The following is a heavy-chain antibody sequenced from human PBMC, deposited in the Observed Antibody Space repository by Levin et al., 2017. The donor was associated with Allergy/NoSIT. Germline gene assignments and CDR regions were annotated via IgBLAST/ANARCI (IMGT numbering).Heavy chain of an antibody. Sequence: GGSLRLSCAASGFTFSSYAINWVRQAPGKGLEWVSTISGSGGTTYYADSVKGRFTISRDNSNNTLYLQMSSLRAEDTAVYYCAKDDSGSLGRFDPWGQGTLVTVSS. V-gene: IGHV3-23*01. CDR2: ISGSGGTT. D-gene: IGHD1-26*01. CDR3: AKDDSGSLGRFDP. CDR1: GFTFSSYA. J-gene: IGHJ5*02.